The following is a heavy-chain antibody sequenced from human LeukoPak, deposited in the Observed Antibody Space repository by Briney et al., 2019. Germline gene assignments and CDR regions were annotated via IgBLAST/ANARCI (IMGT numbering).Heavy chain of an antibody. V-gene: IGHV3-23*01. CDR2: IRPSGDNT. J-gene: IGHJ5*01. Sequence: GGSLRLSCAASGFTFSSYDMTWVRQAPGRGLESVSSIRPSGDNTYYGDSVKGRFTTSRDNSKNTVYLQMNNLRVDDTAVYYCALVAGWHWFDTWGRRTLVTASS. CDR3: ALVAGWHWFDT. D-gene: IGHD6-19*01. CDR1: GFTFSSYD.